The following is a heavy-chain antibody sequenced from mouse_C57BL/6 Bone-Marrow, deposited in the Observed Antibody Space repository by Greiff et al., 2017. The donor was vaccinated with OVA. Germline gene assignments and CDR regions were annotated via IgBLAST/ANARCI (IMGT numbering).Heavy chain of an antibody. J-gene: IGHJ1*03. V-gene: IGHV1-82*01. CDR2: IYPGDGDT. CDR1: GYAFSNSW. D-gene: IGHD1-3*01. Sequence: VQLQQSGPELVKPGASVKISCKASGYAFSNSWMNWVKQRPGKGLEWIGRIYPGDGDTNYNGKFKGKATLTADKSSNTAYMQLSSLTSEDSAVYFCAKKSFWYFDVWGTGTTVTVSS. CDR3: AKKSFWYFDV.